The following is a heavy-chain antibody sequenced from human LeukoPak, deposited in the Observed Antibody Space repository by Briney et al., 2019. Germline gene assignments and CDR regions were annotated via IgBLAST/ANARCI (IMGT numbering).Heavy chain of an antibody. J-gene: IGHJ4*02. D-gene: IGHD2-2*01. Sequence: GGSLRLSCAGSGDIFSTYEVNGVRQAPGKGLEWLSYINPSRTHVYYADSVKGRFTISRDNAKNSLYLEMNSLRAEDTAVYYCSCGWDAYARDPRLEFWGQGALVTVAS. CDR3: SCGWDAYARDPRLEF. CDR2: INPSRTHV. CDR1: GDIFSTYE. V-gene: IGHV3-48*03.